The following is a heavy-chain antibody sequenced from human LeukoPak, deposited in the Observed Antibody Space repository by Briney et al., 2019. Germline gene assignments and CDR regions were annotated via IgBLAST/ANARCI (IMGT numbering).Heavy chain of an antibody. J-gene: IGHJ3*02. Sequence: PGGSLRFSCAASGFTVSSNYMSWVRQAPGKGLEWVSVIYSGGSTYYADSVKGRFTLSRDNSKNTLYLQMNSLRAEDTAVYYCARGWLRTYGGNPDAFDIWGQGTVVTVSS. D-gene: IGHD4-23*01. CDR2: IYSGGST. CDR3: ARGWLRTYGGNPDAFDI. V-gene: IGHV3-53*01. CDR1: GFTVSSNY.